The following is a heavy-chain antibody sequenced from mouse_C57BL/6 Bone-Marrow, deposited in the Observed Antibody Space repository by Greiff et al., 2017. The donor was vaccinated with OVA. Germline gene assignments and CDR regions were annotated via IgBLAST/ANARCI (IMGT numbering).Heavy chain of an antibody. CDR3: ASWASNDY. V-gene: IGHV1-64*01. CDR1: GYTFTSYW. J-gene: IGHJ2*01. CDR2: IHPNRGST. Sequence: QVQLQQPGAELVKPGASVKLSCKASGYTFTSYWMHWVKQRPGQGLEWIGMIHPNRGSTKYNEKFKSKATLTVNKSSSPAYLQLSSLTSEYSAVYYCASWASNDYWGQGTTLTVSS. D-gene: IGHD6-1*01.